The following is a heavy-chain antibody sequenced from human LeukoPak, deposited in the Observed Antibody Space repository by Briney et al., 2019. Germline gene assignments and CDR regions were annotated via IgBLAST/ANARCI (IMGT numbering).Heavy chain of an antibody. Sequence: ASVKVSCKASGYTFTDYALHWVRQAPGQSLEWMGWITTGRGETRYQRRITFTRDTSASTVYMDLSDLRSEDTAVYYCARGGKQWRGGNYFDSWGQGTLVAVSS. D-gene: IGHD6-19*01. CDR1: GYTFTDYA. CDR3: ARGGKQWRGGNYFDS. CDR2: ITTGRGET. J-gene: IGHJ4*02. V-gene: IGHV1-3*04.